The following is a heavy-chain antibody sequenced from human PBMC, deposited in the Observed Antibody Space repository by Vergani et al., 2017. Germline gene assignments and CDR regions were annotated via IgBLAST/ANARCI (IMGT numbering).Heavy chain of an antibody. CDR2: IWYDGSNK. Sequence: QVQLVESGGGVVQPGRSLRLSCAASGFRFSSYGMNWVRQAPGKGLEWVAVIWYDGSNKYYADSVKGRFTISRDNSQNTVNLQMNSLRAEDTAVYYCARANYYDSSGYYYGMDVWGQGTTVTVSS. CDR1: GFRFSSYG. V-gene: IGHV3-33*01. CDR3: ARANYYDSSGYYYGMDV. D-gene: IGHD3-22*01. J-gene: IGHJ6*02.